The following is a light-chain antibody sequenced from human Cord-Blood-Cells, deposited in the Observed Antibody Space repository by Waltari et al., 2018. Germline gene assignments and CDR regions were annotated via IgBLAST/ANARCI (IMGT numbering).Light chain of an antibody. Sequence: QSALTQPPSASGSPGQSVTISCTGTSSDVGGYNYVSWYQQPPGKAPKLMIYEVSKRPSGVPDRFSGSKSGNTASLTVSGLQAEDDADYYCSSYAGSNNYVFGTGTKVTVL. CDR3: SSYAGSNNYV. V-gene: IGLV2-8*01. CDR1: SSDVGGYNY. J-gene: IGLJ1*01. CDR2: EVS.